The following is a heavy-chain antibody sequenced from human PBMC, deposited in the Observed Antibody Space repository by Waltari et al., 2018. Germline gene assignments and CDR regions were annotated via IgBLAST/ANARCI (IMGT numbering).Heavy chain of an antibody. J-gene: IGHJ4*02. CDR1: GLTFSSYE. Sequence: EVQLVESGGGLVQPGGSLRLSCAASGLTFSSYEMNWVRQAPGKGLEWVSYISRSDTTHYADSVKGRFTISRDNAKNSLFLQMNSLRAEDTAFYDCARGWNNGCHFDDWGQGTLVTVSS. D-gene: IGHD1-1*01. CDR3: ARGWNNGCHFDD. V-gene: IGHV3-48*03. CDR2: ISRSDTT.